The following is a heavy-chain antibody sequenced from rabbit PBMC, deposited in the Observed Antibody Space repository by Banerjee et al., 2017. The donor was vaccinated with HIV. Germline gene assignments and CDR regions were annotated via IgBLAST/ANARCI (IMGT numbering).Heavy chain of an antibody. CDR3: AKWYNTGWDL. D-gene: IGHD4-1*01. J-gene: IGHJ6*01. Sequence: QSLEESGGDLVKPGASLTLTCTASGFSFSSSNYYMSWVRQAPGKGLEWIGCIYTGSANTYYASWVNGRFTISSDNAQNTVDLQMNSLTVADTATYFCAKWYNTGWDLWGQGTLVTVS. V-gene: IGHV1S40*01. CDR1: GFSFSSSNYY. CDR2: IYTGSANT.